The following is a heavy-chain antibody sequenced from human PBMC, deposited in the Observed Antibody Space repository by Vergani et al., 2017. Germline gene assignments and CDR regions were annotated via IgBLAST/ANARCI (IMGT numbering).Heavy chain of an antibody. J-gene: IGHJ4*02. Sequence: QVQLQESGPGLVKPSQTLSLICSVSGDSITSSTYYWSWTRQPAGKGLEYIGRIYTTGSTNYNPSLKSRVTISVDTSKKQFSLNLSSVTAADTAMCYCARGYYGRGDNWGQGTLVTVSS. D-gene: IGHD3-16*01. CDR2: IYTTGST. V-gene: IGHV4-61*02. CDR1: GDSITSSTYY. CDR3: ARGYYGRGDN.